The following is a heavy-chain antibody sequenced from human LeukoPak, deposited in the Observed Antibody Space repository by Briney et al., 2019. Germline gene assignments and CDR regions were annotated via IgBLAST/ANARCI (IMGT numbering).Heavy chain of an antibody. CDR2: INHSGST. J-gene: IGHJ4*02. CDR1: GGSFSGYY. V-gene: IGHV4-34*01. Sequence: PSETLSLTCAVYGGSFSGYYWSWIRQPPGKGLEWIGEINHSGSTNYNPSLKSRVTISVDTSKNQFSLKLSSVTAADTAVYYCARDPYCSGGSCYSFDTDYWGQGTLVTVSS. CDR3: ARDPYCSGGSCYSFDTDY. D-gene: IGHD2-15*01.